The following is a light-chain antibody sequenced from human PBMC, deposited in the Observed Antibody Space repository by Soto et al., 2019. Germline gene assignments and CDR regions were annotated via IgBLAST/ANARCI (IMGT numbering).Light chain of an antibody. CDR3: QQYNGYPWT. CDR2: KAS. J-gene: IGKJ1*01. V-gene: IGKV1-5*03. Sequence: DIQVTQSPSTLSASVGDRVTITCRASQSLNDWLAWYQQKPGRAPKLLIYKASGLESGVPSRFSGSGSGTEFTLTTSSLQPDDFAAYYCQQYNGYPWTFGQGTKVEIK. CDR1: QSLNDW.